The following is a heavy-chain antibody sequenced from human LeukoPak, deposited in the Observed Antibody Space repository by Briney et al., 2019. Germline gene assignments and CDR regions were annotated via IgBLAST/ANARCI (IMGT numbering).Heavy chain of an antibody. CDR1: GFTFDDYA. CDR3: AKVRSIVGAPGDY. J-gene: IGHJ4*02. D-gene: IGHD1-26*01. Sequence: GGSLRLSCAASGFTFDDYAMHWVRQAPGKGLEWVSGISWNSGSIGYADSVKGRFTISRDNAKNSLYLQMNSLRAEDTALYYCAKVRSIVGAPGDYWGQGTLVTVSS. CDR2: ISWNSGSI. V-gene: IGHV3-9*01.